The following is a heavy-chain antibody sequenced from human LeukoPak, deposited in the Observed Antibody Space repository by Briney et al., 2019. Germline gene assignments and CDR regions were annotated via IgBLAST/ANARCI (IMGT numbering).Heavy chain of an antibody. J-gene: IGHJ4*02. Sequence: GGSLRLSCAASGLTFSRYLMHLVRQAPGKGLGWVSRINSDGSSTSYADSVKGRFTISRDNAKNTLYLQMNSLRAEDTAVYYCARDLEAAGIFDYWGQGTLVTVSS. D-gene: IGHD6-13*01. CDR2: INSDGSST. CDR3: ARDLEAAGIFDY. V-gene: IGHV3-74*01. CDR1: GLTFSRYL.